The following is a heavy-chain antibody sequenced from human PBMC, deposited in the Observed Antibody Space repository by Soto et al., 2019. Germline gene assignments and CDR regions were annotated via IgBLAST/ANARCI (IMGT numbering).Heavy chain of an antibody. J-gene: IGHJ4*02. D-gene: IGHD3-22*01. V-gene: IGHV4-39*01. CDR2: IYYSGST. CDR1: GGSISSSSYY. CDR3: ARQCYYYDSSGHLDY. Sequence: SETLSLTCTVSGGSISSSSYYWGWIRQPPGKGLEWIGSIYYSGSTYYNPSLKSRVTISVDTSKNQFSLKLSSVTAADTAVYYCARQCYYYDSSGHLDYWGQGTLVTVSS.